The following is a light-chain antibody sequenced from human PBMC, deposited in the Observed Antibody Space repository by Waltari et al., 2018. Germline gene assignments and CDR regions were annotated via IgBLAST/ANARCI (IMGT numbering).Light chain of an antibody. CDR2: LGS. V-gene: IGKV2-28*01. CDR3: MQTRQTPWT. CDR1: QSLMHSNGYNY. Sequence: MTQSPLSLPVTPGEPASISCRSSQSLMHSNGYNYLDWYLQKPGQSPQLLIYLGSNRASGVPDRFSGRGSGTGFTLEINRVETEDAGIYYCMQTRQTPWTFGQGTKVEIK. J-gene: IGKJ1*01.